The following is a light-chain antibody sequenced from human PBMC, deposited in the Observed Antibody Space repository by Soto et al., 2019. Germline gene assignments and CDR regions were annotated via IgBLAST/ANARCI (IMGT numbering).Light chain of an antibody. J-gene: IGLJ2*01. CDR2: SDN. Sequence: QSVLTQPPSASGTPGQRVTISCSGSSSNIGSYTVNWYQQFPGTAPKVLIYSDNRRPSGVPDRFSGSKSGTSASLAINGLQSEDEADYDCAAWDDSLNGLFGGGTKLTVL. V-gene: IGLV1-44*01. CDR1: SSNIGSYT. CDR3: AAWDDSLNGL.